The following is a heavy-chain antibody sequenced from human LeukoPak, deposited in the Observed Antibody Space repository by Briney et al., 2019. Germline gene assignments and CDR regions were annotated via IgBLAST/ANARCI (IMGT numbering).Heavy chain of an antibody. Sequence: ASVKVSCKASGYTFTSYGISWVRQAPGQGLEWMGWISAYNGNTNYAQKLQGRVTMTTDTSTSTAYMELRSLRSDDTAVYYCARDQRIAVAGNSFDYYYYYYMDVWGKGTTVTVSS. CDR2: ISAYNGNT. V-gene: IGHV1-18*01. CDR3: ARDQRIAVAGNSFDYYYYYYMDV. D-gene: IGHD6-19*01. J-gene: IGHJ6*03. CDR1: GYTFTSYG.